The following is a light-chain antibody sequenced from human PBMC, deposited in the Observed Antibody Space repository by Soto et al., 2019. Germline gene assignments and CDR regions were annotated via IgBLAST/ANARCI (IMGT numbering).Light chain of an antibody. CDR2: SAS. V-gene: IGKV1-9*01. J-gene: IGKJ1*01. Sequence: LTQSPGTLSASVGDRVTITCRASQSISSYLNWYQQKPGKAPKLLIDSASTLQSGVPSRFSGSGSGTEFTLTISSLQPEDFATYYCLQHNGYPRTFGQGTKV. CDR3: LQHNGYPRT. CDR1: QSISSY.